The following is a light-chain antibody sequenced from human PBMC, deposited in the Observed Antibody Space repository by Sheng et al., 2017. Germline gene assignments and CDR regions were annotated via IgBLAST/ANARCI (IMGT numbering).Light chain of an antibody. CDR3: SSYTSSSTYV. Sequence: QSALTQPASVSGSPGQSITISCTGTSSDVGGYNYVSWYQQHPGKAPKLMIYDVNNWPSGVPNRFSGSKSGNTASLTISGLQVEDEADYYCSSYTSSSTYVFGTGTKVTVL. J-gene: IGLJ1*01. CDR1: SSDVGGYNY. V-gene: IGLV2-14*03. CDR2: DVN.